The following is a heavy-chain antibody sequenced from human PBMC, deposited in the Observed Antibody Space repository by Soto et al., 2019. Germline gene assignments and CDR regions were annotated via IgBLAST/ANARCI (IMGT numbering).Heavy chain of an antibody. CDR2: ISSSGSTI. J-gene: IGHJ3*02. CDR1: GFTFSSYE. D-gene: IGHD1-26*01. Sequence: GGSLRLSCAASGFTFSSYEMNWVRQAPGKGLEWVSYISSSGSTIYYADSVKGRFTISRDNAKNSLYLQMNSLRAEDTAVYYCARVAGVGATSSRAFDIWGQGTMVTVSS. V-gene: IGHV3-48*03. CDR3: ARVAGVGATSSRAFDI.